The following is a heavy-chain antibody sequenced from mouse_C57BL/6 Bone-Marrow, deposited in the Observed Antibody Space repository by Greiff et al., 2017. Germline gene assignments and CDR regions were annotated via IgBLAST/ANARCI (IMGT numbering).Heavy chain of an antibody. Sequence: EVMLVESGTVLARPGASVKMSCKTSGYTFTSYWMHWVKQRPGQGLEWIGAIYPGNSDTSYNQKFKGKAKLTAVTSASTAYMELSSLTNEDSAVYYCTRGYYYGSEGFAYWGQGTLVTVSA. D-gene: IGHD1-1*01. J-gene: IGHJ3*01. V-gene: IGHV1-5*01. CDR2: IYPGNSDT. CDR3: TRGYYYGSEGFAY. CDR1: GYTFTSYW.